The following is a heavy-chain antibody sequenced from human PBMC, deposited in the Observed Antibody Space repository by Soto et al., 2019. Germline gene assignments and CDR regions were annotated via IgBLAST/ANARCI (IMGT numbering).Heavy chain of an antibody. CDR2: ISWNSGSI. CDR3: AKDRGYCSSTSCYEFDY. V-gene: IGHV3-9*01. CDR1: GFTFDDYA. Sequence: EVQLVESGGGLVQPGRSPRLSCAASGFTFDDYAMHWVRQAPGKGLEWVSGISWNSGSIGYADSVKGRFTISRDNAKNSLYLQMNSLRAEDTALYYCAKDRGYCSSTSCYEFDYWGQGTLVTVSS. D-gene: IGHD2-2*01. J-gene: IGHJ4*02.